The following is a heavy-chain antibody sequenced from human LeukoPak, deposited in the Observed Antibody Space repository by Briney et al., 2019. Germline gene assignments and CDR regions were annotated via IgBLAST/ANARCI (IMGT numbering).Heavy chain of an antibody. CDR2: ISSSSSYI. J-gene: IGHJ4*02. Sequence: PGGSLRLSCAASGFTFSSYSMNWVRQAPGKGLEWVSSISSSSSYIYYADSVKGRFTISRDNAKNSLYLQMNSLRAEDTAVYYCAREPNYYGSGSYYRPFDYWGQGTLVTVSS. V-gene: IGHV3-21*01. CDR1: GFTFSSYS. D-gene: IGHD3-10*01. CDR3: AREPNYYGSGSYYRPFDY.